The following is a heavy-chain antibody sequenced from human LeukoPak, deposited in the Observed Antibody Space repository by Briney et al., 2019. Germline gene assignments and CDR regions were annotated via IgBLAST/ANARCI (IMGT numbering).Heavy chain of an antibody. J-gene: IGHJ4*02. V-gene: IGHV3-23*01. CDR3: ANEIRPNDH. CDR1: EFDFSTDA. CDR2: ISISGTKT. Sequence: GGSLRLSCAASEFDFSTDAVTWVRQAPGKGLEWVSAISISGTKTYYADSVKGRFTISRDNSKNTLYLQMYSLRAEDTAVYYCANEIRPNDHWGQGTLVTVSS. D-gene: IGHD4-17*01.